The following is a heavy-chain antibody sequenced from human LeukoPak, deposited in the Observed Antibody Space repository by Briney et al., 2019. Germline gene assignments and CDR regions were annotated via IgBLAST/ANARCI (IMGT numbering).Heavy chain of an antibody. D-gene: IGHD1-26*01. Sequence: SQTLSLTCALSGDIVSTQNGAWNWVRLSPSGGLEWLGRTNYTSKWNNDYSVSLRGRITVNPDTSRNQFSLQLDSVTPEDTAVYYCARREWDSGAFDVWGQGTVVIVSS. CDR2: TNYTSKWNN. CDR3: ARREWDSGAFDV. V-gene: IGHV6-1*01. CDR1: GDIVSTQNGA. J-gene: IGHJ3*01.